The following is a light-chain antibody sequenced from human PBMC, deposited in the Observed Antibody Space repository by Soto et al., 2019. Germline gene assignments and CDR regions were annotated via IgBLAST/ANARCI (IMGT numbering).Light chain of an antibody. CDR3: QQYNNWPRT. J-gene: IGKJ2*01. CDR1: QSVGSN. CDR2: GAS. Sequence: EIVMTQSPATLSVSPGERATLSCRASQSVGSNLAWYQQRPGQAPRLLINGASTRATGIPTRFSGSGSGTEFTLAISSLQSEHFAVYYCQQYNNWPRTCGQGTKVDIK. V-gene: IGKV3-15*01.